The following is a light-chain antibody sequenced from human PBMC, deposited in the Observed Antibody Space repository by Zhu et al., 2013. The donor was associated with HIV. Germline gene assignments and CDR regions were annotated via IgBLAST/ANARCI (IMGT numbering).Light chain of an antibody. V-gene: IGLV1-51*01. Sequence: QSVLTQPPSVSAAPGQSVTISCSGSSSNIGDNYVSWYQQFPGTAPKLLIYDNNKRPSGIPNRFSGSKSGTSATLTITGLRTGDEADYYCGTWDSSLSAGVFGGGTKLTVL. CDR2: DNN. CDR3: GTWDSSLSAGV. J-gene: IGLJ2*01. CDR1: SSNIGDNY.